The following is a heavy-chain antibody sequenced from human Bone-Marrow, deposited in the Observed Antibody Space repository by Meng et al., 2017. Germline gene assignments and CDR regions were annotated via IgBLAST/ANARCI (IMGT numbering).Heavy chain of an antibody. CDR1: GFTFSSYA. V-gene: IGHV3-30*14. J-gene: IGHJ4*02. CDR2: ISYDGSNK. Sequence: GESLKISCAASGFTFSSYAMHWVRQAPGKGLEWVAVISYDGSNKYYADSVKGRFTISRDNSKNTLYLQMNSLRAEDTAVYYCARASSDYYDSSGTFDYWGQGTLVTVSS. D-gene: IGHD3-22*01. CDR3: ARASSDYYDSSGTFDY.